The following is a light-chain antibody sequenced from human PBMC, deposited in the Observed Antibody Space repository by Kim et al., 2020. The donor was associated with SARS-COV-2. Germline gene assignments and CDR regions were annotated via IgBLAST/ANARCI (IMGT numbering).Light chain of an antibody. V-gene: IGLV2-14*03. J-gene: IGLJ1*01. Sequence: GQSITISCTGTSSDIGGYDYVSWYQQLPGKAPKLMIFDVTNRPSGVSNRLSGSKSGNTASLTISGLQAEDEADYFCTSYTSSTTYVFGTGTKVTVL. CDR1: SSDIGGYDY. CDR2: DVT. CDR3: TSYTSSTTYV.